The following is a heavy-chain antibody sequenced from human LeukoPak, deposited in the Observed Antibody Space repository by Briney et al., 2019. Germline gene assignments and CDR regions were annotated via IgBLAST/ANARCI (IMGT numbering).Heavy chain of an antibody. D-gene: IGHD2-21*02. CDR3: ARSVVTAVFDY. Sequence: PSENLSRTCAVYGGSFSGYYWSWIRQPPGMGLEWIGEINHSGSTNYNPSLKSRVTISVDTSKNQFSLKLSSVTAAGTAVYYCARSVVTAVFDYWGQGTLVTVSS. CDR2: INHSGST. V-gene: IGHV4-34*01. CDR1: GGSFSGYY. J-gene: IGHJ4*02.